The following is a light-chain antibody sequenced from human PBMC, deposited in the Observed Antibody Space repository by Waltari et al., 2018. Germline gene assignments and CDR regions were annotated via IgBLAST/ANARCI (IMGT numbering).Light chain of an antibody. CDR2: EVT. Sequence: QSALTQPASVSGSPGQSITISCTGTSSDIGKYNYVSWYQHLPGKVPKVMISEVTKRPSGVSNRFSGSKSGNPASLTISWLQADDEAEYYCCSDAGSGTYVFGTGTKLTVV. CDR3: CSDAGSGTYV. J-gene: IGLJ1*01. CDR1: SSDIGKYNY. V-gene: IGLV2-23*02.